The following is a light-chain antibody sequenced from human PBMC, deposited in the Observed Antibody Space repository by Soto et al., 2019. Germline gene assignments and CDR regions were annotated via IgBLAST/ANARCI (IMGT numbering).Light chain of an antibody. CDR2: GAS. J-gene: IGKJ1*01. CDR1: QSVSSN. Sequence: EIVMTQSPATLSVSPGERATLSCRASQSVSSNLARYQQKPGQAPRLLIYGASTRATGIPARFSGSGSGTEFTLTISSLQSEDFAVYYCQQYNNCPRTFGQGPKVEIK. CDR3: QQYNNCPRT. V-gene: IGKV3-15*01.